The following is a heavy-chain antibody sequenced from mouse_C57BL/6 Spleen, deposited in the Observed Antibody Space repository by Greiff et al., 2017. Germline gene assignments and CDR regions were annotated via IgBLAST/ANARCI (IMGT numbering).Heavy chain of an antibody. V-gene: IGHV1-15*01. Sequence: QVQLQQSGAELVRPGASVTLSCKASGYTFTDYEMHWVKQTPVHGLEWIGAIDPETGGTAYNQKFKGKAILTADKSSSTAYMELRSLTSEDSAVYYCTRRDGSSNYYAMDYLGQGTSVTVSS. D-gene: IGHD1-1*01. CDR3: TRRDGSSNYYAMDY. J-gene: IGHJ4*01. CDR2: IDPETGGT. CDR1: GYTFTDYE.